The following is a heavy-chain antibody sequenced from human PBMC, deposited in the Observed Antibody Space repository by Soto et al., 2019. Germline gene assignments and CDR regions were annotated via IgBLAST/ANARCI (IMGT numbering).Heavy chain of an antibody. V-gene: IGHV1-2*04. Sequence: ASVKVSCKASGYTFTGYYMHWVRQAPGQGLEWMGWINPNSGGTNYAQKFQGWVTMTRDTSISTAYMELSRLRSDDTAVYYCARDLTKAAAGTHYYYYGMDGWGQGSTVTVYS. D-gene: IGHD6-13*01. CDR1: GYTFTGYY. CDR2: INPNSGGT. J-gene: IGHJ6*02. CDR3: ARDLTKAAAGTHYYYYGMDG.